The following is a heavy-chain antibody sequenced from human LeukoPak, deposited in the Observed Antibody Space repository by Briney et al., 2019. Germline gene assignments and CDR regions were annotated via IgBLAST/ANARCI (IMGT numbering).Heavy chain of an antibody. CDR3: ARYRSGWYRDFDY. V-gene: IGHV4-59*01. CDR1: GVSTSSYY. J-gene: IGHJ4*02. Sequence: PSETLSLTCTVSGVSTSSYYWSWLRQPPGQGLEGIGHIYYTGSTTYNPSLKSRVTISVHTSKNQFSLKLSSVTAAATAVYYCARYRSGWYRDFDYWGQGTLVTVSS. D-gene: IGHD6-19*01. CDR2: IYYTGST.